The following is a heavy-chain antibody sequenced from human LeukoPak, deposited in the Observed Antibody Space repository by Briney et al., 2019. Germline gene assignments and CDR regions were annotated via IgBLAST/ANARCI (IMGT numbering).Heavy chain of an antibody. CDR1: GYTFTGYY. J-gene: IGHJ4*02. CDR3: ARDHGYSSGWYNY. D-gene: IGHD6-19*01. Sequence: ASVKVSCKASGYTFTGYYMHWVRQAPGQGLEWMGRINPNSGGTNYAQKFQGRATMTRDTSISTAYMELSRLRSDDTAVYYCARDHGYSSGWYNYWGQGTLVTISS. CDR2: INPNSGGT. V-gene: IGHV1-2*06.